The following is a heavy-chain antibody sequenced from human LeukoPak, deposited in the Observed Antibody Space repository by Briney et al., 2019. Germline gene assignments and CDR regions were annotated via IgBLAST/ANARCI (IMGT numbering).Heavy chain of an antibody. CDR3: ARRRRLVLVIGRYYFDY. Sequence: KSSETLSLTCSVSGGSIRSTTYYWGWIRQPPGKGLEWIGSIYYSGNTYYSPSLMSRVTISVDTSKNQFSLNLSSVTAADTAVYYCARRRRLVLVIGRYYFDYWGQGTLVTVSS. J-gene: IGHJ4*02. CDR2: IYYSGNT. D-gene: IGHD6-19*01. CDR1: GGSIRSTTYY. V-gene: IGHV4-39*07.